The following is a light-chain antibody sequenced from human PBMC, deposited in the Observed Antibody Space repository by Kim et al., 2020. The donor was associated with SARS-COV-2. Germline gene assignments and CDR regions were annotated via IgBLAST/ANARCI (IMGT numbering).Light chain of an antibody. J-gene: IGKJ4*01. Sequence: DIQMTQFPSSLSASIGDRVTITCRASQVIGNSLVWYQQKSGQAPNLLVYTTSRLHSGVPSRFSGSGSGTDYTLTISSLQPEDFATYYCQQYSSVPLTFGGGTKVEI. CDR2: TTS. CDR1: QVIGNS. CDR3: QQYSSVPLT. V-gene: IGKV1-NL1*01.